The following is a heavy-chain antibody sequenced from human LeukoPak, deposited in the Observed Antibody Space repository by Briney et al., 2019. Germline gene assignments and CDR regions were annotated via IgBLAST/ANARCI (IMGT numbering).Heavy chain of an antibody. D-gene: IGHD3-10*01. CDR1: GFTFSSYW. Sequence: PGGSLRLSCAASGFTFSSYWMSWVRQAPGEGLEWVANIKRDGSEKYYVDSVKGRLTISRDNAENSLYLQMNSLRAEDTAVYYCARARDYGSGRANAFDFWGPGTMVTVSS. CDR3: ARARDYGSGRANAFDF. CDR2: IKRDGSEK. V-gene: IGHV3-7*05. J-gene: IGHJ3*01.